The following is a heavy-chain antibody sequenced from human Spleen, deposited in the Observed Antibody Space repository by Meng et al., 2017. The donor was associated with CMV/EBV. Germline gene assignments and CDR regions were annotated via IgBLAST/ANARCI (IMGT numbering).Heavy chain of an antibody. V-gene: IGHV3-30*02. Sequence: GESLKISCAASGFTFDDYGLSWVRQVPGKGLEWVAFIRYDARNKYYADSVKGRFTISRDNSKNTLYLQMNSLRAEDTAVYYCAKDHGSYGDYWGQGTLVTVSS. CDR2: IRYDARNK. CDR3: AKDHGSYGDY. J-gene: IGHJ4*02. CDR1: GFTFDDYG. D-gene: IGHD5-18*01.